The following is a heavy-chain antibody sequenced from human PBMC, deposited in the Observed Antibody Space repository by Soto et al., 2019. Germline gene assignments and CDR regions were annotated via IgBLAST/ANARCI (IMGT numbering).Heavy chain of an antibody. CDR1: GFTFDYYW. Sequence: EVQLVESGGGLVQPGESLRLSCAASGFTFDYYWMHWVRQAPGKGLVWVSRVHSDGTTTTYADSVKGRFTISRDNARNTVSVQMSSLRAEDTAIYYCARGDRGGFDLWGHGTVVTVSS. CDR3: ARGDRGGFDL. CDR2: VHSDGTTT. V-gene: IGHV3-74*01. J-gene: IGHJ3*01. D-gene: IGHD3-10*01.